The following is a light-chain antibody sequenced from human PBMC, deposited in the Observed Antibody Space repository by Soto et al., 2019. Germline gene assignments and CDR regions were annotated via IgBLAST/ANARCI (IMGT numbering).Light chain of an antibody. V-gene: IGKV1-39*01. CDR3: QQSYSSPPT. CDR2: AAS. Sequence: DIQMTQSPSSLCASVEDRVIITCRASQSISNHLNWYQQKPGKAPKLLIFAASSLQSGVPSRFSGSRSGPDFTLTISRLQPEDFATYYCQQSYSSPPTFDQGTKVDIK. CDR1: QSISNH. J-gene: IGKJ1*01.